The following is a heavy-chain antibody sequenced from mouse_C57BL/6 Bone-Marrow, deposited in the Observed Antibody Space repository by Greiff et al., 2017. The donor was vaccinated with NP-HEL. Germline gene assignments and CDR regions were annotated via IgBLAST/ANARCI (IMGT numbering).Heavy chain of an antibody. J-gene: IGHJ2*01. V-gene: IGHV1-39*01. CDR2: INPNYGTT. Sequence: EVKLMESGPELVKPGASVKISCKASGYSFTDYNMNWVKQSTGKSLEWIGVINPNYGTTSYNQKFKGKATLTVDQSSSTAYMQLNSLTSEDSAVYCCARRASWYFDYWGQGTTLTVSS. CDR1: GYSFTDYN. D-gene: IGHD3-3*01. CDR3: ARRASWYFDY.